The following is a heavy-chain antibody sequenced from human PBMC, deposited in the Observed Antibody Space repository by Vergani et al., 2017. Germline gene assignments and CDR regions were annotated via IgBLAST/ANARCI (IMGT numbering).Heavy chain of an antibody. CDR3: ARGGIAAAVSRFDY. CDR2: ISYDGSNK. CDR1: GFTFSSYA. J-gene: IGHJ4*02. Sequence: QVQLVESGGGVVQPGRSLRLSCAASGFTFSSYAMHWVRQAPGKGLEWVAVISYDGSNKYYADSVKGRFTISRDNAKNSLYLQMNSLRAEDTAVYYCARGGIAAAVSRFDYWGQGTLVTVSS. D-gene: IGHD6-13*01. V-gene: IGHV3-30-3*01.